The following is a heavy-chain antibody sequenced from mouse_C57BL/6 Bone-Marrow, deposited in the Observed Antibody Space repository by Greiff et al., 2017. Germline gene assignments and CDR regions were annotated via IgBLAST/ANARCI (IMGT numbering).Heavy chain of an antibody. CDR2: IYPGNSDT. Sequence: VQLQQSGTVLARPGASVKMSCKTSGYTFTSYWMHWVKQRPGQGLEWIGAIYPGNSDTSYNQKFKGKAKMTAVTSASTAYMQLSSLTDEDSAVYYGTRRNGVNFDYWGQGTTLTVSS. V-gene: IGHV1-5*01. J-gene: IGHJ2*01. CDR1: GYTFTSYW. CDR3: TRRNGVNFDY.